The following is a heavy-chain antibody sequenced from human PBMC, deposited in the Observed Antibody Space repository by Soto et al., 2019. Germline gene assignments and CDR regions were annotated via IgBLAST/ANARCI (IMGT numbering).Heavy chain of an antibody. Sequence: GGSLRLSCAASGVPFKNYAMSWVRQAPGKGLEWVSVLSASGNTTYYADSVKGRFTISRDNSKNTLYLQMDSLRAEDTAMYYCARNRGSGWLYYFDYWGQGALVTVSS. CDR1: GVPFKNYA. CDR2: LSASGNTT. J-gene: IGHJ4*02. D-gene: IGHD6-19*01. V-gene: IGHV3-23*01. CDR3: ARNRGSGWLYYFDY.